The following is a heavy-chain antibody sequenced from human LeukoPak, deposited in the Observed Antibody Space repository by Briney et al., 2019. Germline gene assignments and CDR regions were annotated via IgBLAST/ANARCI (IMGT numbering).Heavy chain of an antibody. CDR1: GFSFSDFR. CDR2: INHPGTEK. D-gene: IGHD6-19*01. J-gene: IGHJ4*02. Sequence: GGSLRLSCAASGFSFSDFRMSWVRQAPGKGLEWVAFINHPGTEKYYVDSVEGRFTISRDNAKNSLYLQMNSLRAEDTAIYYCTRDWLDASLDYWGQGVLVTVSS. V-gene: IGHV3-7*01. CDR3: TRDWLDASLDY.